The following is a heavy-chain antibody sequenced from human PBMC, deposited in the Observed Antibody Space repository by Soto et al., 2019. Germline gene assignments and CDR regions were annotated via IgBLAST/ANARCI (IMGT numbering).Heavy chain of an antibody. J-gene: IGHJ4*02. D-gene: IGHD6-19*01. CDR1: GDSVSSNSAA. Sequence: PSQTLSLTCVISGDSVSSNSAAWNWIRQSPSRGLEWLGRTYYRSKWYNDYAVSVKSRITINPDTSKNQFSLQLNSVTPEDTAVYYCAIGMYSSGWYYFDYWGQGTLVTVSS. CDR2: TYYRSKWYN. CDR3: AIGMYSSGWYYFDY. V-gene: IGHV6-1*01.